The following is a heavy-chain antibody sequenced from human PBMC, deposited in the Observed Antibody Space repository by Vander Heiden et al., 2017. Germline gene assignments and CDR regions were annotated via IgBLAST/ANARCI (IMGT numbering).Heavy chain of an antibody. Sequence: EVQLVQSGAEVKKPGESLKISCKGSGYSFTSYWIGWVRQMPGKGLEWMGIIYPGESDTRYSPAVQGQVTISADKSISTAYLQWSRMKASDTAMYYFARQCGTTVTTFDYWGQGTMVTVSS. D-gene: IGHD4-17*01. CDR2: IYPGESDT. J-gene: IGHJ4*02. CDR3: ARQCGTTVTTFDY. V-gene: IGHV5-51*01. CDR1: GYSFTSYW.